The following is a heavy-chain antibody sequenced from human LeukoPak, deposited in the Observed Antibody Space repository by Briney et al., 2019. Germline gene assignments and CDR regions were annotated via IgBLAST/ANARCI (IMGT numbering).Heavy chain of an antibody. CDR1: GFTFSNYW. V-gene: IGHV3-53*01. J-gene: IGHJ4*02. CDR2: IYSGGST. Sequence: GGSLRLSCAASGFTFSNYWMHWVRQAPGKGLEWVSVIYSGGSTYYADSVKGRFTISRDNSKNTLYLQMNSLRAEDTAVYYCARRGYSGYDYFDYWGQGTLVTVSS. D-gene: IGHD5-12*01. CDR3: ARRGYSGYDYFDY.